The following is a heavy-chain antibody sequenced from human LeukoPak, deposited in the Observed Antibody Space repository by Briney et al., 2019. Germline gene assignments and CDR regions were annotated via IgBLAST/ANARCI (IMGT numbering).Heavy chain of an antibody. CDR2: IYYSGST. D-gene: IGHD6-13*01. J-gene: IGHJ3*02. CDR1: GGSVSSSSDL. V-gene: IGHV4-61*01. CDR3: SGDESSSWGGAFDI. Sequence: SETLSLTCTVSGGSVSSSSDLRCWIRQPPGEWLEWIGHIYYSGSTDYNPSLKSRVSISVNTSKNKITLKLSSVTAADTAMYYCSGDESSSWGGAFDIWGQGTMVTVSS.